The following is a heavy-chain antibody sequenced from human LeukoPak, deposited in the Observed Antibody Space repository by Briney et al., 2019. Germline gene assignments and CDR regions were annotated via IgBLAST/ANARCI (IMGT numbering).Heavy chain of an antibody. CDR1: GYSISSGYY. V-gene: IGHV4-38-2*02. J-gene: IGHJ4*02. Sequence: PSETLSLTCTVSGYSISSGYYWGWIRQPPGQGLEWIGSIYHSGSTYYNPSLKSRVTISVDTSKNQFSLKLSSVTAADTAVYYCARVTEYMIEDYFDYWGQGTLVTVSS. CDR3: ARVTEYMIEDYFDY. D-gene: IGHD3-22*01. CDR2: IYHSGST.